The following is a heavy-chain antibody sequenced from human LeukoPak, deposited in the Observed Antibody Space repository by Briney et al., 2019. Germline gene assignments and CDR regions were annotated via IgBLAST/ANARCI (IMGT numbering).Heavy chain of an antibody. D-gene: IGHD2-2*01. CDR2: IYSDGSII. J-gene: IGHJ6*02. V-gene: IGHV3-74*01. CDR1: GFTFSSYW. Sequence: GGSLRLSCAASGFTFSSYWMHWVRQVPGKGLVWVSRIYSDGSIISYSDSAKGRFTISRDNAKNTLYLQMNSLRAEDTAVYYCARRPAIFMDGVYYYSMDVWGQGTTVTVSS. CDR3: ARRPAIFMDGVYYYSMDV.